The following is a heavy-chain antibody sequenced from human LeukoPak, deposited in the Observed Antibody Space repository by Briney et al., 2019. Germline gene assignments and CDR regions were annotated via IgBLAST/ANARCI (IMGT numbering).Heavy chain of an antibody. CDR2: IYWDDDK. Sequence: SGPTLVKPTQTLTLTCTFSGFSLSTSGVGVGWIRQPPGRALEWLALIYWDDDKRYSPCLKSRLTITKDTSRNQVLLTMTNMDPVDTATHYCAHMIYSNSYFDYWGQGTLVTVSS. CDR1: GFSLSTSGVG. J-gene: IGHJ4*02. CDR3: AHMIYSNSYFDY. D-gene: IGHD4-11*01. V-gene: IGHV2-5*02.